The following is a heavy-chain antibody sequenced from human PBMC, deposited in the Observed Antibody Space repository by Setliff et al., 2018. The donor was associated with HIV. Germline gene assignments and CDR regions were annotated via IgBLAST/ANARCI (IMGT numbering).Heavy chain of an antibody. CDR3: ARVRRFGEFSPNYYGMDV. CDR1: GFSISSRYY. D-gene: IGHD3-10*01. Sequence: PSETLSLTCDVSGFSISSRYYWGWIRQSPGKGLEWIGNIYHTGSSYYNPSLNDRATISLDTSKNQFSLKLNSVTAADTAIYYCARVRRFGEFSPNYYGMDVWGQGTTVTVSS. J-gene: IGHJ6*02. CDR2: IYHTGSS. V-gene: IGHV4-38-2*01.